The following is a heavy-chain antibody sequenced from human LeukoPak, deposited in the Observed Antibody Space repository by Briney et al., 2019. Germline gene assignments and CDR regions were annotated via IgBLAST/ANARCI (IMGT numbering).Heavy chain of an antibody. D-gene: IGHD3-22*01. CDR2: MSGSGGST. J-gene: IGHJ3*02. CDR1: GFTFSSDA. CDR3: AKILTMVVVVGAFDI. Sequence: GGSLSLSCAVSGFTFSSDAVSWVRQAPGKGLEWDAAMSGSGGSTYYAGSVKGRFTIYRDNSKNTLYVQMKSLRSEDTGVYYCAKILTMVVVVGAFDIWGQGTMVTVSS. V-gene: IGHV3-23*01.